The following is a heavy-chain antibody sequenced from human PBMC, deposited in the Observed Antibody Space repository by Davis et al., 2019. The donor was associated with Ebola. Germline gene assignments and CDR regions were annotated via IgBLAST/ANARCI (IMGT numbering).Heavy chain of an antibody. CDR1: GGSVSSGSYY. CDR3: AQELLEGDGYFDY. Sequence: TLSLTCTVSGGSVSSGSYYWSWIRQPPGKALEWLALIDWDDDKYYSTSLKSRLTITKDTSKNQVVLTMTNMDPVDTATYYCAQELLEGDGYFDYWGQGTLVTVSS. D-gene: IGHD1-7*01. V-gene: IGHV2-70*12. J-gene: IGHJ4*02. CDR2: IDWDDDK.